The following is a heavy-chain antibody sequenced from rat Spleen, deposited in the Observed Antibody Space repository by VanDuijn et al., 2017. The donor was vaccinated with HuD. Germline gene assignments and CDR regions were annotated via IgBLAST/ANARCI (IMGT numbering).Heavy chain of an antibody. V-gene: IGHV10-5*01. CDR1: GFTFSNAA. CDR3: TAASNEY. CDR2: IRTKSNYYAT. J-gene: IGHJ2*01. D-gene: IGHD3-1*01. Sequence: VQVVESGGGLVHPKESLNLSCAASGFTFSNAAVYWVRQAPGKGLECIARIRTKSNYYATHYADSVKGRFTISRDDSKSMVYLQMEILKSEDTAMYYCTAASNEYWGQGVMVTVSS.